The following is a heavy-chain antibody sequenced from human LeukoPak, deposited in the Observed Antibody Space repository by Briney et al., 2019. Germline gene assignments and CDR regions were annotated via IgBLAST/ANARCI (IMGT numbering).Heavy chain of an antibody. CDR2: IYYSGST. D-gene: IGHD2-2*01. V-gene: IGHV4-39*07. Sequence: PSETLSLTCTVSGGSISSSSYCWGWIRQPPGKGLEWIGSIYYSGSTNYNPSLKSRVTISVDTSKNQFSLKLSSVTAADTAVYYCARGAYCSSTSCRAYYFDYWGQGTLVTVSS. J-gene: IGHJ4*02. CDR3: ARGAYCSSTSCRAYYFDY. CDR1: GGSISSSSYC.